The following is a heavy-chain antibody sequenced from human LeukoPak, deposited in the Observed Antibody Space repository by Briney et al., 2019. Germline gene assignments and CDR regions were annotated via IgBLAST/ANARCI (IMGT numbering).Heavy chain of an antibody. D-gene: IGHD3-22*01. CDR2: IYTSGST. CDR3: ASRERDSGYSHDAFDI. V-gene: IGHV4-61*02. Sequence: SQTLSLTCTVSGGSISSGSYYWSWIRQPAGKGLEWIGRIYTSGSTNYNPSLKTRVTISVDTSKNQFSLKLSSVTAADTAVYYCASRERDSGYSHDAFDIWGQGTMVTVSS. J-gene: IGHJ3*02. CDR1: GGSISSGSYY.